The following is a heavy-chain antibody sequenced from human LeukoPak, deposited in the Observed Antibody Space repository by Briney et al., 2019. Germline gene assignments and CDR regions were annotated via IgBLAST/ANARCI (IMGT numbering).Heavy chain of an antibody. Sequence: SETLSLTCTISGGSISSYYWSWIRQPPGKGLEWIGYIYYTGSTNHNPSLKSRVTISVDTSKNQFSLKLSSVTAADTAVYYCAKVVYSGYDFRGAMDVWGKGTTVTVSS. CDR2: IYYTGST. D-gene: IGHD5-12*01. J-gene: IGHJ6*03. V-gene: IGHV4-59*01. CDR3: AKVVYSGYDFRGAMDV. CDR1: GGSISSYY.